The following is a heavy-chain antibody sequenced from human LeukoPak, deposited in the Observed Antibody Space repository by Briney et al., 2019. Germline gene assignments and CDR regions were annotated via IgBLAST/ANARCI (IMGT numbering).Heavy chain of an antibody. CDR1: GFIFSGYT. J-gene: IGHJ4*02. Sequence: PGGSLTLSCAASGFIFSGYTMNWVRQTPGKGLEWVSSISSSSDYIYYADSVKGRFTISRDNSKDSLYLQMSSLRAEDTAVYYCARVWSMIREYVEYWGQGTLVTVSS. CDR3: ARVWSMIREYVEY. CDR2: ISSSSDYI. V-gene: IGHV3-21*01. D-gene: IGHD3-10*01.